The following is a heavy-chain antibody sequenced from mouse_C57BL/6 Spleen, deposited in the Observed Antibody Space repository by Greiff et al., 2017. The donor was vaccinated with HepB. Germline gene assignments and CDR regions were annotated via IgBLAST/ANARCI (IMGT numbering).Heavy chain of an antibody. V-gene: IGHV7-3*01. J-gene: IGHJ2*01. CDR2: IRNKANGYTT. CDR3: ASSQLGYFDY. D-gene: IGHD4-1*02. Sequence: DVHLVESGGGLVQPGGSLSLSCAASGFTFTDYYMNWVRQPPGKALEWLGFIRNKANGYTTEYSASVKGRFTISRDNSQSILYLQMNALRAEDSATYYCASSQLGYFDYWGQGTTLTVSS. CDR1: GFTFTDYY.